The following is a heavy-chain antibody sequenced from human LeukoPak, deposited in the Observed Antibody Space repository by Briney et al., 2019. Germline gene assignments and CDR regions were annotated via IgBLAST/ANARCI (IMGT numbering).Heavy chain of an antibody. V-gene: IGHV3-23*01. D-gene: IGHD5-18*01. CDR2: ISGSGGST. CDR3: AKVYSYDLYYFDY. Sequence: GGSLRLSCAASGFTFSSYAMSWVRQAPGKGLEWVSAISGSGGSTYYADSVKGRFTISRGNSKNTLYLQMNSLRAEDTAVYYCAKVYSYDLYYFDYWGQGTLVTVSS. CDR1: GFTFSSYA. J-gene: IGHJ4*02.